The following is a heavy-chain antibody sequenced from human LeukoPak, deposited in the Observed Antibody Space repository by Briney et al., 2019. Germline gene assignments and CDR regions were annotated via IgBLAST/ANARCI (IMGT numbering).Heavy chain of an antibody. CDR3: ARGPTGVVRGVIIKCLPDY. Sequence: ASVKVSCKASGYTFTNSYIHWVRQAPGQVLEWMGLINPDGGNTNYAQNFQGRVTLTRDTSISTAYMELSRLRSDDTAVYYCARGPTGVVRGVIIKCLPDYWGQGTLVTVSS. CDR2: INPDGGNT. D-gene: IGHD3-10*01. J-gene: IGHJ4*02. CDR1: GYTFTNSY. V-gene: IGHV1-46*01.